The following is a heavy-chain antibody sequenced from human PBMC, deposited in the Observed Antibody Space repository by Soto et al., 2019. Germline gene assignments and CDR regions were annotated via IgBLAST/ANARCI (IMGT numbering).Heavy chain of an antibody. D-gene: IGHD2-2*01. V-gene: IGHV1-8*01. CDR3: ARAGDIVVVPAARAYYYYMDV. CDR2: MNPNSGNT. Sequence: QVQLVQSGAEVKKPGASVKVSCKASGYTFTSYDINWVRQATGQGLEGMGWMNPNSGNTGYAQKFPGRVTMTRNTSISTAYMELSSLRSEDTAVYYCARAGDIVVVPAARAYYYYMDVWGKGTTVTVSS. CDR1: GYTFTSYD. J-gene: IGHJ6*03.